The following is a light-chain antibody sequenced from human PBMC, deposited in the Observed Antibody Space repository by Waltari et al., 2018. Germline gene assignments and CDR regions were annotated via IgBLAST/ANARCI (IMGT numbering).Light chain of an antibody. Sequence: QSALTQPRSVSGSPGQSVTISCTGTSSDVGGYYYVSWFQQHPGKAPKRMIYDVSKRPSGVPDRFSGSKSGNTASLTISGLQAEDEADYYCCSYAGSYTYVFGTGTKVTVL. CDR1: SSDVGGYYY. CDR3: CSYAGSYTYV. CDR2: DVS. V-gene: IGLV2-11*01. J-gene: IGLJ1*01.